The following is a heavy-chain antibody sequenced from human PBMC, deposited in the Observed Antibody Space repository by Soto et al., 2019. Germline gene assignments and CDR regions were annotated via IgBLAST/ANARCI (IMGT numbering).Heavy chain of an antibody. J-gene: IGHJ6*02. CDR1: GGSISSYY. CDR3: AKDLAYSDHRYGMDV. V-gene: IGHV4-59*12. Sequence: PSETLSLTCTVSGGSISSYYWSWIRQPPGKGLEWIGYIYYSGSTNYNPSLKSRVTISVDTSKNQFSLKLSSVTAADTAVYYCAKDLAYSDHRYGMDVWGQGTTVTVSS. D-gene: IGHD2-21*01. CDR2: IYYSGST.